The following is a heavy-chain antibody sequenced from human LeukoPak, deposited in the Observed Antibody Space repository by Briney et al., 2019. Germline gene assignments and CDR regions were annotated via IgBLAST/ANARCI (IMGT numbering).Heavy chain of an antibody. J-gene: IGHJ4*02. D-gene: IGHD4/OR15-4a*01. Sequence: GGSLRLSCAASGFTFSSYSMNWVRQAPGKGLEWVSYISSSSTIDYADSGKGRFTISRDNAKNSVYLQMNSLRAEETGVYYCARGVTMDYWGQGTLVTVSS. CDR2: ISSSSTI. CDR3: ARGVTMDY. V-gene: IGHV3-48*01. CDR1: GFTFSSYS.